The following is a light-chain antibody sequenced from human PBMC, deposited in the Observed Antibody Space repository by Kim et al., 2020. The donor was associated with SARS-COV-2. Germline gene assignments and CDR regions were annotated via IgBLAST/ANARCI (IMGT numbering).Light chain of an antibody. CDR3: QQYGSSPAT. Sequence: SPGDRATLSCRASQTVTSNYLAWYQQNPGQAPRLLIYGASSRATGISDRFSGSGSGTDFTLTISRLEPEDFAVYYCQQYGSSPATFGQGTKVDIK. CDR2: GAS. V-gene: IGKV3-20*01. CDR1: QTVTSNY. J-gene: IGKJ1*01.